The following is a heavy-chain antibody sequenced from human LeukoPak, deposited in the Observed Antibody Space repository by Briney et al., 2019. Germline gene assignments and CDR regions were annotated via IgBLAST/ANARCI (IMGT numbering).Heavy chain of an antibody. V-gene: IGHV1-69*04. CDR3: ARATTVATTANFDY. CDR1: GGTFSSYA. J-gene: IGHJ4*02. D-gene: IGHD4-23*01. Sequence: GSSVKVSCKASGGTFSSYAISWVRQAPGQGLEWMGKIIPILGAANYAQKFQGRVTITADKSTSTAYMELSSLRSEDTAVYYCARATTVATTANFDYWGQGTLVTVSS. CDR2: IIPILGAA.